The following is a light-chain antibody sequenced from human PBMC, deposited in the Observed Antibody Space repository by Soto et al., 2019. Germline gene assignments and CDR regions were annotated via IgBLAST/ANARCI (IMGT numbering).Light chain of an antibody. CDR2: EVN. V-gene: IGLV2-14*01. CDR1: SSDVGSYNY. J-gene: IGLJ1*01. Sequence: QSALTQPASVSGSPGQSITISCTGTSSDVGSYNYVSWYQQHPGKAPKLLIYEVNNRPSGVSNRFSGSKSGNTASLTISGLQAEDEADYYCSSYTTRSTVFGTGTKVTVL. CDR3: SSYTTRSTV.